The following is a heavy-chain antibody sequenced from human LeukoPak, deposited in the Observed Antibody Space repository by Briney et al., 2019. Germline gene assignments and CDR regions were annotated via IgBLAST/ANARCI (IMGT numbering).Heavy chain of an antibody. CDR1: GFTFSSYW. CDR2: IKQDGSEK. J-gene: IGHJ3*02. V-gene: IGHV3-7*01. Sequence: GGALRLSCAASGFTFSSYWMSWVRQAPGKGVEWVANIKQDGSEKYYVDSVKGRFTISRDNAKNSLYLQMNSLRAEDTAVYYCAREGVVVVPAAMSSAFDIWGQGTMVTVSS. D-gene: IGHD2-2*01. CDR3: AREGVVVVPAAMSSAFDI.